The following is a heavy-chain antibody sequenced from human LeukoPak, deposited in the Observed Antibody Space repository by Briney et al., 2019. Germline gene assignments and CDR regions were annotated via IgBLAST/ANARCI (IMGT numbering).Heavy chain of an antibody. CDR3: AKDAYCGGDCYRYWYFDL. CDR1: GFTFSSYA. V-gene: IGHV3-23*01. J-gene: IGHJ2*01. Sequence: PGGSLRLSCAASGFTFSSYAMSWVRQAPGKGLEWVSAISGSGGSTYYADSVKGRFTISRDNSKNTLYLQMNSLRAEDTAVYYCAKDAYCGGDCYRYWYFDLWGRGTLVTVSS. CDR2: ISGSGGST. D-gene: IGHD2-21*01.